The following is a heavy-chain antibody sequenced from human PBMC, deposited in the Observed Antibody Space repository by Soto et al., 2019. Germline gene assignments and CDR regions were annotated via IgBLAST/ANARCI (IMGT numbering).Heavy chain of an antibody. CDR2: VSHVGDNK. Sequence: HPGGSLRLSCAASGFSFNLFTFHWVRQAPGRGLEWVAVVSHVGDNKFYADSVKGRFTISRDSSKNTVSLEMTSLRAEDTAVYYCAKGGRQWLVTSDFNYWGQGA. V-gene: IGHV3-30-3*01. J-gene: IGHJ4*02. D-gene: IGHD6-19*01. CDR1: GFSFNLFT. CDR3: AKGGRQWLVTSDFNY.